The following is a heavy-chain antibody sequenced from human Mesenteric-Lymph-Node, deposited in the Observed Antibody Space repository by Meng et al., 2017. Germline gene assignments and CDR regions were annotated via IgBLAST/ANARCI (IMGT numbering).Heavy chain of an antibody. J-gene: IGHJ4*02. D-gene: IGHD1-26*01. V-gene: IGHV4-38-2*01. CDR3: ARVQMRSGSYRPALYYFDY. CDR2: IYHSGST. CDR1: GYSISSGYY. Sequence: SETLSLTCAVSGYSISSGYYWGWIRQPPGKGLEWIGSIYHSGSTYYNPSLKSRVTISVDTSKNQFSLKLSSVTAADTAVYYCARVQMRSGSYRPALYYFDYWGQGTLVTVSS.